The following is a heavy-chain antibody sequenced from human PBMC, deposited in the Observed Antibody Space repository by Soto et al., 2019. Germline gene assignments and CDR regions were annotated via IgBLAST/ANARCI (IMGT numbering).Heavy chain of an antibody. CDR2: ISSSSSYI. CDR3: AREILRDGVVIINYYGMDV. CDR1: GFTFSSYS. V-gene: IGHV3-21*01. J-gene: IGHJ6*02. D-gene: IGHD3-3*01. Sequence: EVQLVESGGGLVKPGGSLRLSCAASGFTFSSYSMNWVRQAPGKGLEWVSSISSSSSYIYYADSVKGRFTISRDNAKNSLYLQMSSLRAEDTAVYYCAREILRDGVVIINYYGMDVWGQGTTVTVSS.